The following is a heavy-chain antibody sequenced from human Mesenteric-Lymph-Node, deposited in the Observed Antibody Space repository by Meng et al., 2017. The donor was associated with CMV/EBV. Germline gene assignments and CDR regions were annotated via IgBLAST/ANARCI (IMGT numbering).Heavy chain of an antibody. J-gene: IGHJ4*02. V-gene: IGHV4-31*03. CDR1: GGSISSGGYY. D-gene: IGHD6-19*01. Sequence: CTGSGGSISSGGYYWSWIRQHPGKGLEWIGYIYYSGSTYYNPSLKSRVTISVDTSKNQFSLKLSSVTAADTAVYYCARNQKGWYSDYWGQGTLVTVSS. CDR2: IYYSGST. CDR3: ARNQKGWYSDY.